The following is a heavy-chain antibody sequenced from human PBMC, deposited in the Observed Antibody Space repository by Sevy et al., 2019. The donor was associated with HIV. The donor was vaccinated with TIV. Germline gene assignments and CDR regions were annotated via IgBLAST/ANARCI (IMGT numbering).Heavy chain of an antibody. D-gene: IGHD2-8*01. V-gene: IGHV3-30*04. CDR2: ISFDGRNE. CDR1: GFTFGNHA. J-gene: IGHJ4*01. Sequence: GGSLRLSCAASGFTFGNHAIHWVRQAPGKGLEWVAIISFDGRNEHYAGSVKGRFTISRDNSKKTVYLQMTNLRSEDAAVYYFARDHCTDGVCFRSGYFDYWGQGTLVTVSS. CDR3: ARDHCTDGVCFRSGYFDY.